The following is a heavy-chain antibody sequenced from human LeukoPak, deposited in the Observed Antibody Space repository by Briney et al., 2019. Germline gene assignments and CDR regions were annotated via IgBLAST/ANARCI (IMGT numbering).Heavy chain of an antibody. J-gene: IGHJ4*02. V-gene: IGHV3-53*01. CDR2: IYSGVST. CDR1: GFTVSSNY. CDR3: ARASAKYYYGSSGYLFDY. D-gene: IGHD3-22*01. Sequence: PGGSLRLSCAASGFTVSSNYMSWVRQAPGKGLEWVSVIYSGVSTYYADSVRGRFTISRDNSKNTLYLQMNSLRAEDTAVYYCARASAKYYYGSSGYLFDYWGQGTLVTVSS.